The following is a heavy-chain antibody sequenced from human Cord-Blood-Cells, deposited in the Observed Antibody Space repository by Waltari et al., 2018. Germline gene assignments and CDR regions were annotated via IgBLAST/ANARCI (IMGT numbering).Heavy chain of an antibody. CDR2: IYYSGST. D-gene: IGHD3-22*01. J-gene: IGHJ4*02. CDR3: ASPIYDSSGYYFDY. CDR1: GGSISSSSYY. V-gene: IGHV4-39*01. Sequence: QLQLQESGPGLVKPSETLSLTCTVSGGSISSSSYYWGWIRQPPGTGLEWIGSIYYSGSTYSNPSLKSRVTISVDTSKNQFSLKLGSVTAADTAVYYCASPIYDSSGYYFDYWGQGTLVTVSS.